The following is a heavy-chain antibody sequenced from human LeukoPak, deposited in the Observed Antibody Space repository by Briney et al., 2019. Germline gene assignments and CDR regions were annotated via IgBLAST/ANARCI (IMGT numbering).Heavy chain of an antibody. CDR2: ISGSGGST. D-gene: IGHD3-10*01. CDR1: GFTFSSYA. Sequence: GGSLRLSCAASGFTFSSYAMSWVRQAPGKGLEWVSAISGSGGSTYYADSVKGRFTISRDNSKNTLYLQMNSLRAEDTAVYYCGKAWFGEFYNWFDPWGQGTLVTVSS. CDR3: GKAWFGEFYNWFDP. J-gene: IGHJ5*02. V-gene: IGHV3-23*01.